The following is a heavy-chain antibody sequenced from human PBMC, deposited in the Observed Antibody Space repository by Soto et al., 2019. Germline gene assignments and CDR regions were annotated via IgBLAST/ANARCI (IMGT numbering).Heavy chain of an antibody. CDR1: GFTFSSYG. V-gene: IGHV3-30*18. CDR3: AKDQVAAGCLDY. J-gene: IGHJ4*02. CDR2: LTYDGSNK. D-gene: IGHD6-13*01. Sequence: QVQLVESGGGVVQPGRSLRLSCAASGFTFSSYGMHWVRQAPGKGLEWVAVLTYDGSNKDYADSVKGRFTISSDNSKNTLYLKMNSLRAEDTAVYYCAKDQVAAGCLDYWGQGTLVTVSS.